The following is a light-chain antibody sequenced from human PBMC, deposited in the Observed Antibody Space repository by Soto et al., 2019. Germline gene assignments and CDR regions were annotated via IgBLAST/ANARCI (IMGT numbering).Light chain of an antibody. CDR3: CSYTSYSPDV. CDR2: AVS. J-gene: IGLJ1*01. CDR1: SSDFGGYNF. V-gene: IGLV2-14*01. Sequence: QSALTQPASVSGSPGQSITISCTGTSSDFGGYNFVSWYQHRPGKAPKLMIYAVSNRPSGVSNRFSGSKSGNTASLTISGLQAEDEADYYCCSYTSYSPDVCGTGTKVTVL.